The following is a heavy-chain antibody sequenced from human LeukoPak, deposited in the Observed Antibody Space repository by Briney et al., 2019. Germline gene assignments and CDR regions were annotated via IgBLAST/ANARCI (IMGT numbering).Heavy chain of an antibody. D-gene: IGHD3-16*02. CDR2: IKQDGSEK. CDR1: GFTFSSYW. CDR3: ARGRNLGSYPRPFDY. V-gene: IGHV3-7*01. Sequence: PGGSLRLSCAASGFTFSSYWMSWVRQAPGKGLEWVANIKQDGSEKYYVDSVKGRFTLSRDNAKTSLFLQMNSLRVEDTAVYYCARGRNLGSYPRPFDYWGQGTLVTVAS. J-gene: IGHJ4*02.